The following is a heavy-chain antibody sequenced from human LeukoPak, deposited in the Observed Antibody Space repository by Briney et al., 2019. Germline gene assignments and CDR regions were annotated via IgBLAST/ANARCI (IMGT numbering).Heavy chain of an antibody. CDR2: INHSGST. D-gene: IGHD6-19*01. J-gene: IGHJ4*02. CDR3: ARVSSGWYPYYFDY. V-gene: IGHV4-34*01. CDR1: GGPFSGYY. Sequence: SETLSLTCAVYGGPFSGYYWSWIRQPPGKGLEWIGEINHSGSTNYNPSLKSRVTISVDTSKNQFSLKLSSVTAADTAVYYCARVSSGWYPYYFDYWGQGTLVTVSS.